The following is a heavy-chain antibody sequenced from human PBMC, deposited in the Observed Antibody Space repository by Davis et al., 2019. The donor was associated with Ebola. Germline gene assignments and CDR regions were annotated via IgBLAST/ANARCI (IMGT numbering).Heavy chain of an antibody. J-gene: IGHJ6*02. V-gene: IGHV1-46*01. CDR2: INPSGGST. D-gene: IGHD3-3*01. CDR1: GYTFTSYY. CDR3: ARTVYYDFWSGYHEGGMDV. Sequence: ASVPVSCKASGYTFTSYYMHWVRQAPGQGLEWMGIINPSGGSTSYAQKFQGRVTITRNTSISTAYMELSSLRSEDTAVYYCARTVYYDFWSGYHEGGMDVWGQGTTVTVSS.